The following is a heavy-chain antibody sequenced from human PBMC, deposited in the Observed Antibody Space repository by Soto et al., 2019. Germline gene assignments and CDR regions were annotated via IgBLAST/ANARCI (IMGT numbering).Heavy chain of an antibody. Sequence: GGSLRLSCAASGFTFSDYYMSWIRQAPGKGLEWVSYISSSGSTIYYADSVKGRFTISRDNAKNSLYLQMNSLRAEDTAVYYCARTREASSGWYQVDAFDIWGQGTMVTVSS. J-gene: IGHJ3*02. D-gene: IGHD6-19*01. CDR3: ARTREASSGWYQVDAFDI. CDR1: GFTFSDYY. V-gene: IGHV3-11*01. CDR2: ISSSGSTI.